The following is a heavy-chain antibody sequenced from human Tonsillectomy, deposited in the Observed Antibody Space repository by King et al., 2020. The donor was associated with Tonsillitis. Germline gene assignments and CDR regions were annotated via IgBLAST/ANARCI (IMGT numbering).Heavy chain of an antibody. J-gene: IGHJ6*02. CDR1: GYTFTSYD. V-gene: IGHV1-8*01. CDR3: ARVSLTYCSGTSCYAYYYYGMDV. CDR2: MNPNSGNT. Sequence: VQLVESGAEVKKPGASVKVSCKASGYTFTSYDVNWVRQATGQGLEWMGWMNPNSGNTGYAQKFQGRVTMTRNTSISTAYMELSSLRSEDAGVYYCARVSLTYCSGTSCYAYYYYGMDVWGQGTTVTVSS. D-gene: IGHD2-2*01.